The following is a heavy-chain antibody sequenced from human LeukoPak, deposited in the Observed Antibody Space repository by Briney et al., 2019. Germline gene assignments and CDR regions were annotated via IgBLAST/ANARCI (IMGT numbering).Heavy chain of an antibody. Sequence: GGSLRLSCAASGFTFSTYAMSWVRQAPGKGLEWASAISGSGGATYYADSVKGRFTISRDNAKNSLYLQMNSLRAEDTAVYYCARDRSSSLDYWGQGTLVTVSS. V-gene: IGHV3-23*01. CDR3: ARDRSSSLDY. J-gene: IGHJ4*02. CDR1: GFTFSTYA. CDR2: ISGSGGAT. D-gene: IGHD6-13*01.